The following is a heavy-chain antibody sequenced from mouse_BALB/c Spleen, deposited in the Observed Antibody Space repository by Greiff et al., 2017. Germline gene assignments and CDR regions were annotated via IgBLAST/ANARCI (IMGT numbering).Heavy chain of an antibody. CDR2: IYPYNGGT. D-gene: IGHD1-2*01. Sequence: VQLKQSGPELVKPGASVKISCKASGYTFTDYNMHWVKQSHGKSLEWIGYIYPYNGGTGYNQKFKSKATLTVDNSSSTAYMELRSLTSEDSAVYYCARSDYGYGTYWGQGTLVTVSA. CDR3: ARSDYGYGTY. V-gene: IGHV1S29*02. CDR1: GYTFTDYN. J-gene: IGHJ3*01.